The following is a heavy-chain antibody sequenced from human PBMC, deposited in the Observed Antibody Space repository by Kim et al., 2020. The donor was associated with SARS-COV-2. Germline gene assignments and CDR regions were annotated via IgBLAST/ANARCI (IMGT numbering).Heavy chain of an antibody. CDR3: ARTRDYDIFTGYHSPFDY. CDR1: GYSFTSYW. Sequence: GESLKISCKGSGYSFTSYWIGWVRQMPGKGLEWMGIIYPGDSDTRYSPSFQGQVTISADKSISTAYLQWSSLKASDTAMYYCARTRDYDIFTGYHSPFDYWGQGTLVTVSS. J-gene: IGHJ4*02. CDR2: IYPGDSDT. V-gene: IGHV5-51*01. D-gene: IGHD3-9*01.